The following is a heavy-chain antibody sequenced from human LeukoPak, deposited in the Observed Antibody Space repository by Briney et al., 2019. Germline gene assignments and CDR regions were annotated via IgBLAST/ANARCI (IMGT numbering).Heavy chain of an antibody. CDR3: AREACREMRLMWPSLGGQDCRYEY. D-gene: IGHD2-21*01. CDR1: GYTFTGYY. V-gene: IGHV1-2*02. J-gene: IGHJ4*02. CDR2: INPNSGGT. Sequence: WASVKVSCKASGYTFTGYYMHWVRQAPGQGLEWMGWINPNSGGTNCAQKFQGRVTMTRDTSISTAYMELSGLRSDDTAVYYCAREACREMRLMWPSLGGQDCRYEYWGQGTRVTVSS.